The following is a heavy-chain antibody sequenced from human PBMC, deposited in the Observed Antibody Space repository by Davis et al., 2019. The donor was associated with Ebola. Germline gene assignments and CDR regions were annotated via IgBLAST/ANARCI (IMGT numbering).Heavy chain of an antibody. CDR2: INHSGST. Sequence: MPSETLSLTCDVSGGSISSSNWWSWVRQPPGKGLEWIGEINHSGSTNYNPSLKSRVTISVDTSKNQFSLKLSSVTAADTAVYYCATYYYGSGSYYPDGFDPWGQETLVTVSS. D-gene: IGHD3-10*01. CDR1: GGSISSSNW. J-gene: IGHJ5*02. V-gene: IGHV4-4*02. CDR3: ATYYYGSGSYYPDGFDP.